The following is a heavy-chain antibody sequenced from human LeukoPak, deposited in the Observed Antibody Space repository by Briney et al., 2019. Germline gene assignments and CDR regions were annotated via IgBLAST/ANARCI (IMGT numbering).Heavy chain of an antibody. CDR2: ISAYNGNT. V-gene: IGHV1-18*01. J-gene: IGHJ5*02. CDR1: GYTFTSYG. D-gene: IGHD6-13*01. CDR3: ATAEAYGSHNWIDP. Sequence: ASVKVSCKASGYTFTSYGISWVRRAPGQGLEWMGWISAYNGNTNYAQKFQGRVIMTEDTSTDTAYMELSSLRSEDTAVYYCATAEAYGSHNWIDPWGQGTLVTVSS.